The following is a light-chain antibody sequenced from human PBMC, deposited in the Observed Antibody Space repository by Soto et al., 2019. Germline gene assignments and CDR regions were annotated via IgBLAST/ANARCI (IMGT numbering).Light chain of an antibody. Sequence: QSALTQPASVSGAPGQSITISCSGTSSDIGSYDHVAWYQQFTGKSSKLIIYAVSDRPSGVSDRFSGSKSGISASLTISGLQTEDKTDYCCISYTDRQSDLFGTGTKVTVL. J-gene: IGLJ1*01. CDR3: ISYTDRQSDL. V-gene: IGLV2-14*03. CDR1: SSDIGSYDH. CDR2: AVS.